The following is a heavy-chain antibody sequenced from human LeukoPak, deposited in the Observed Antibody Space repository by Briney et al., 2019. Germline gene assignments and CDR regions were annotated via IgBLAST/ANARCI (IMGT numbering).Heavy chain of an antibody. CDR3: TRGPPNWGYDF. D-gene: IGHD7-27*01. V-gene: IGHV1-8*01. CDR2: MSPKSGNT. CDR1: GYTFVSYD. J-gene: IGHJ4*02. Sequence: GASVKVSCKAFGYTFVSYDINWVRQATGQGPEWMGWMSPKSGNTGYAQKFQGRVTMTRDTSINTAYMELSGLISEDTAVYYCTRGPPNWGYDFWGQGTLVTVSS.